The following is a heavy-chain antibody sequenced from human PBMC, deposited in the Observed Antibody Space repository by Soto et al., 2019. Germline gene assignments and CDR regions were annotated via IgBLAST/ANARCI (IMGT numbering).Heavy chain of an antibody. V-gene: IGHV3-74*01. CDR2: INSDGSST. CDR3: ARVRVITGTSFGMDV. D-gene: IGHD1-20*01. CDR1: GLTFSSYG. J-gene: IGHJ6*02. Sequence: GGSLRLSCTASGLTFSSYGRHWVRQATGKGLVWVSRINSDGSSTSYADSVKGRFTISRDNAKNTLYLQMNSLRAEDTAVYYCARVRVITGTSFGMDVWGQGTTVTVS.